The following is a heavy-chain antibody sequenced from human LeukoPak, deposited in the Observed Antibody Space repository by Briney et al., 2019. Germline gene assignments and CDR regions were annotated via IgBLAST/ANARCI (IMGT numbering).Heavy chain of an antibody. Sequence: GGSLRLSCAASGFTFSSYEMNWVRQAPGKGLEWVSYISSSGSTIYYADSVKGRFTISRDNAKNSLYLQMNSLRAEDTAVYYCARTGYCSGGSCPNRSTTYYYYYMDVWGKGTTVTISS. CDR1: GFTFSSYE. CDR2: ISSSGSTI. J-gene: IGHJ6*03. V-gene: IGHV3-48*03. D-gene: IGHD2-15*01. CDR3: ARTGYCSGGSCPNRSTTYYYYYMDV.